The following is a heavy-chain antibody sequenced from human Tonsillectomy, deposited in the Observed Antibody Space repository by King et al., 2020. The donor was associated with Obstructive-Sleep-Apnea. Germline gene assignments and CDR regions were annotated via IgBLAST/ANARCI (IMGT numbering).Heavy chain of an antibody. CDR3: ARDSSGYSP. CDR2: FTISSSTI. CDR1: GFTFSSYS. V-gene: IGHV3-48*04. J-gene: IGHJ5*02. D-gene: IGHD3-22*01. Sequence: VQLVESGGGLVQPGGSLRLSCEASGFTFSSYSMNWVRQAPGKGLKWVEYFTISSSTIYYADSVKGRFTISRDNAKNSLYLQMNSLRVEDTAVYYCARDSSGYSPWGQGTLVTVSS.